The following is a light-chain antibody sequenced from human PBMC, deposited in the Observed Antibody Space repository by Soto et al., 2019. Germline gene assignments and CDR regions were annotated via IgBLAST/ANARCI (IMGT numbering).Light chain of an antibody. CDR3: SSYTSSSTVV. CDR1: SSDVGGYNY. Sequence: QSALTQPASVSGSPGQSITISCTGTSSDVGGYNYVSWYQQHPGKAPKLMIYDVSNRPSGVSNGFSGSKSGNTASLTISGLQAEDEADYYCSSYTSSSTVVFAGGTKLTVL. J-gene: IGLJ2*01. CDR2: DVS. V-gene: IGLV2-14*01.